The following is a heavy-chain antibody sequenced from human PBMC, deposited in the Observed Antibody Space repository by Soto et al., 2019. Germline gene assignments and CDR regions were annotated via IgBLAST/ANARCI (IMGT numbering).Heavy chain of an antibody. CDR3: AAEPRIVGATRGNWFDP. D-gene: IGHD1-26*01. J-gene: IGHJ5*02. V-gene: IGHV1-69*01. CDR1: GGTFSSYA. Sequence: QVQLLQSGAEVKKPGSSVKVSCKASGGTFSSYAISWVRQAPGQGLEWLGGIIPIFGTANYAEKFQGRVTITADESTSTAYRELSRLISEDTAVYYCAAEPRIVGATRGNWFDPWGQGTLVTVSS. CDR2: IIPIFGTA.